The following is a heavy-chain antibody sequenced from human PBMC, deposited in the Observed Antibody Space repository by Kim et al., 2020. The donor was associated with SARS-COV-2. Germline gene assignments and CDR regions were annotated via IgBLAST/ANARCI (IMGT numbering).Heavy chain of an antibody. J-gene: IGHJ4*02. D-gene: IGHD3-10*01. Sequence: NYAQKPQGRVTMTTDTSTSTAYMELRSLRSDDTAVYYCARVGGSGSYYDYWGQGTLVTVSS. CDR3: ARVGGSGSYYDY. V-gene: IGHV1-18*01.